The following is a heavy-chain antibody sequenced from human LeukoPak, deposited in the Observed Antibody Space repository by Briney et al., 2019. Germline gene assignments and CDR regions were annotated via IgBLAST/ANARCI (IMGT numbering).Heavy chain of an antibody. CDR2: INHSGST. CDR1: GGSFSGYY. D-gene: IGHD1-1*01. CDR3: ASWTSDAFDI. V-gene: IGHV4-34*01. J-gene: IGHJ3*02. Sequence: SETLSLTCAVYGGSFSGYYWSWIRQPPGKGLEWIGAINHSGSTNYNPSLKSRVTISVDTSKNQFSLKLSSVTAADTAVYYCASWTSDAFDIWGQGTMVTVSS.